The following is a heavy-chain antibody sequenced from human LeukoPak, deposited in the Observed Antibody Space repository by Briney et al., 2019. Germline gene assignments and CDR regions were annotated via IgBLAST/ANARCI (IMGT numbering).Heavy chain of an antibody. V-gene: IGHV1-46*01. D-gene: IGHD5-24*01. CDR1: GNSFTRYY. J-gene: IGHJ6*03. CDR2: INPSGGST. CDR3: ARARGMATIKAPPYYYMDV. Sequence: ASVKVSCKASGNSFTRYYMHWVRQAPGQGLEWMGIINPSGGSTSYAQKFQGRVTITADESTSTAYMELSSLRSEDTAVYYCARARGMATIKAPPYYYMDVWGKGTTVTVSS.